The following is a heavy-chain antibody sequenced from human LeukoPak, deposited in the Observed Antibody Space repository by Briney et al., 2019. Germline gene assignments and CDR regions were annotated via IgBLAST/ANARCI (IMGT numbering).Heavy chain of an antibody. D-gene: IGHD4-17*01. CDR3: AREVSGDPWYNWFDP. CDR2: IDHDGSST. V-gene: IGHV3-74*01. Sequence: PGGSLRLSCAASGFTFSSYWMHWVRQAPRKGLVWVSRIDHDGSSTRYADSVKGRFTISRNNAKNTLYLQMNSLRAEDTAVYYCAREVSGDPWYNWFDPWGQGTLVTVSS. J-gene: IGHJ5*02. CDR1: GFTFSSYW.